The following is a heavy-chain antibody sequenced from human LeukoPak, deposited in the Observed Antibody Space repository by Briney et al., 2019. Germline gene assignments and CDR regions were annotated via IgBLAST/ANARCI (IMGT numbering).Heavy chain of an antibody. D-gene: IGHD5-18*01. Sequence: GRSLRLSCAASGFTFDDYAMHWVRQAPGKGLEWVSGISWNSGSIGYADSVKGRFTISRDNAKNSLYLQMNSLRAEDTALYYCEKFTGYTAMADGGRGTLVTVSS. V-gene: IGHV3-9*01. CDR2: ISWNSGSI. CDR1: GFTFDDYA. J-gene: IGHJ4*02. CDR3: EKFTGYTAMAD.